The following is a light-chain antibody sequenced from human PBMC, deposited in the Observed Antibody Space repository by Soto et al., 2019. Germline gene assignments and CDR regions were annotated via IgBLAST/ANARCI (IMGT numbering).Light chain of an antibody. CDR3: QQYSTDPYT. CDR1: QSVSNW. Sequence: DIQMTQSPSTLSASVGDRVTITCRASQSVSNWLAWYQQKPGKAPNLLISKASGFESGVPSRFSGSGSGPEFTLTITSLQPDDIATYYCQQYSTDPYTFGQGTKLEIK. CDR2: KAS. J-gene: IGKJ2*01. V-gene: IGKV1-5*03.